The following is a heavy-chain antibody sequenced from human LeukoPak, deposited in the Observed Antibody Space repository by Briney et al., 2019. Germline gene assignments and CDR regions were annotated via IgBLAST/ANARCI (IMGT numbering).Heavy chain of an antibody. CDR1: GGSISSYY. CDR2: IFYSGST. D-gene: IGHD4-17*01. Sequence: SETLSLTCTVSGGSISSYYWGWVRQPPGKGLEWIGSIFYSGSTYYNPSLKSRVTISVDTSKNQFSLKLSSVTAADTAVYYCARPGYGDYVYFDYWGQGALVTVSS. J-gene: IGHJ4*02. CDR3: ARPGYGDYVYFDY. V-gene: IGHV4-39*01.